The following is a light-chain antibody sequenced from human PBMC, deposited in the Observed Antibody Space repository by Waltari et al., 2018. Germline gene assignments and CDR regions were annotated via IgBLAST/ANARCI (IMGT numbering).Light chain of an antibody. CDR1: ADNVDILSL. Sequence: QSALTQPASVSGSLGPSITISCSETADNVDILSLVSWYQRHPGRAPGLLLYDITPRPSGISDRFSGSKSCKTASLTISGLQAEDEADYYCCSFAGYGIYVFGSGTHVTVL. CDR2: DIT. V-gene: IGLV2-23*02. J-gene: IGLJ1*01. CDR3: CSFAGYGIYV.